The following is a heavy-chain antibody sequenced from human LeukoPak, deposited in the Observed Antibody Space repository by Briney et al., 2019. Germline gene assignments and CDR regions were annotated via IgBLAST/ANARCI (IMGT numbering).Heavy chain of an antibody. J-gene: IGHJ5*02. D-gene: IGHD3-22*01. CDR2: ISAYNGNT. Sequence: ASVKVSCKASGYTFTSYGISWVRQAPGQGLEWMGWISAYNGNTNYAQKLQGRVTMTEDTSTDTAYMELSSLRSEDTAVYYCATEHYYDSSGYSWGQGTLVTVSS. V-gene: IGHV1-18*01. CDR3: ATEHYYDSSGYS. CDR1: GYTFTSYG.